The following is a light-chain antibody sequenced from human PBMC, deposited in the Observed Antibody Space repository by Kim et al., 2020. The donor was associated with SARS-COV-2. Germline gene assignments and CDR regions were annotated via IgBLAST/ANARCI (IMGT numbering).Light chain of an antibody. J-gene: IGLJ2*01. CDR1: TGPFPSGHF. CDR3: LLSYSDSRV. V-gene: IGLV7-46*01. CDR2: DTG. Sequence: PGGTVTLTCDSSTGPFPSGHFPSWFQPKPGQAPTTLIFDTGNRHSWTPARFSGSLLWGKAALTLSAARPEDEADYYCLLSYSDSRVFGGGTQLTVL.